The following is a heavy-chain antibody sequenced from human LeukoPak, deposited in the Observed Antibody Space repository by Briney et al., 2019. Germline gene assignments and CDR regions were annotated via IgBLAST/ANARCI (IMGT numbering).Heavy chain of an antibody. CDR2: VSWNRDYM. CDR3: AATSGWNDSYFDY. CDR1: AFIFEDYT. V-gene: IGHV3-9*01. D-gene: IGHD6-19*01. J-gene: IGHJ4*02. Sequence: GRSLRLSCAVSAFIFEDYTLHWVRQVPGRGLEWVAGVSWNRDYMNYGDSVKGRFTATRDDAKNSFHLQMNSLRIEDTAVYYCAATSGWNDSYFDYWGQGTLVTVSA.